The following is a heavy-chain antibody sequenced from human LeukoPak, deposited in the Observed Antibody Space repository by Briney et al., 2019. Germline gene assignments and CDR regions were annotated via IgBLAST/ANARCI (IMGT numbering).Heavy chain of an antibody. CDR1: GFTFSSYA. CDR2: ISYDGSNK. D-gene: IGHD3-22*01. J-gene: IGHJ4*01. CDR3: ARMGYYDSSGYYRN. V-gene: IGHV3-30*14. Sequence: PGGSLRLSCAASGFTFSSYAMHWVRQAPGKGLEWVAVISYDGSNKYYADSVKGRFTISRDNSKNTLYLQMNSLRAEDTAVYYCARMGYYDSSGYYRNWGQEPWSPSPQ.